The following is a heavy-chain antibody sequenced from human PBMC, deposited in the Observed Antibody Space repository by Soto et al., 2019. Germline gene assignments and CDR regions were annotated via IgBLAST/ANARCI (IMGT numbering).Heavy chain of an antibody. Sequence: GGSLRLSCAASGFTFSSYGMHWVRQAPGKGLEWVAVIWYDGSNKYYADSVKGRFTISRDNSKNTLYLQMNSLRAEDTAVYYCARDWRTGSSHYFDYWGQGTLVTVSS. J-gene: IGHJ4*02. CDR1: GFTFSSYG. V-gene: IGHV3-33*01. CDR2: IWYDGSNK. D-gene: IGHD3-3*01. CDR3: ARDWRTGSSHYFDY.